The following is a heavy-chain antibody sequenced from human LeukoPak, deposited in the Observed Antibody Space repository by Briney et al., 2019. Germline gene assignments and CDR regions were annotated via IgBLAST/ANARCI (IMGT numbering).Heavy chain of an antibody. J-gene: IGHJ6*02. V-gene: IGHV1-69*04. D-gene: IGHD1-7*01. Sequence: ASVKVSCKASGSTFTSYAISWVRQAPGQGLEWMGRIIPILGIANYAQKFQGRVTITADKSTSTEYMEMRSLRSEDTAVFYCGRSSYYGMDDWGQGTMVTVSS. CDR2: IIPILGIA. CDR1: GSTFTSYA. CDR3: GRSSYYGMDD.